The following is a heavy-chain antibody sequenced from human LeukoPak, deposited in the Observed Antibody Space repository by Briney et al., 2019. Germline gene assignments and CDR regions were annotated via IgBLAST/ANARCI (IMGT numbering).Heavy chain of an antibody. J-gene: IGHJ4*02. CDR1: GGSISSYY. D-gene: IGHD6-6*01. V-gene: IGHV4-4*07. Sequence: PSETLSLTCTVSGGSISSYYWSWIRQPAGKGLEWIGRIYTSGSSNYNPSLKSRVTISVDKSKNQFSLKLSSVTAADTAVYYCARGGLAARPGYFDYWGQGPLVTVSS. CDR3: ARGGLAARPGYFDY. CDR2: IYTSGSS.